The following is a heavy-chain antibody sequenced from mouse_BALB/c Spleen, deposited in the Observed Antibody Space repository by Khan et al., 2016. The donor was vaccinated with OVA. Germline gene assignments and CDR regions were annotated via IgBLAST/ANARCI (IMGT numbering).Heavy chain of an antibody. CDR3: ARDYWDVFAY. CDR2: IDPANGNT. CDR1: GFNIKDTY. V-gene: IGHV14-3*02. Sequence: VQLKQSGAELVKPGASVKLSCTASGFNIKDTYMHWVKQRPEQGLEWIGRIDPANGNTKYDPKFQGKATITADTSANTAYLQLSSLTSEDTAVYYCARDYWDVFAYWGQGTLVTVSA. D-gene: IGHD4-1*01. J-gene: IGHJ3*01.